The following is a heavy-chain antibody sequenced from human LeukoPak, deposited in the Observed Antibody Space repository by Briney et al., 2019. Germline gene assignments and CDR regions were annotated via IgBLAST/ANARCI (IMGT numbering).Heavy chain of an antibody. V-gene: IGHV4-38-2*02. Sequence: PSETLSLTCTVSGYSISSGYYWGWIRQPPGKGLEWIGSIYHSGSTYYNPSLKSRVTISVDTSKNQFSLKLSSVTAADTAVYYCARMRGFGELLYRYYFDYWGQGTLVTVSS. D-gene: IGHD3-10*01. J-gene: IGHJ4*02. CDR2: IYHSGST. CDR3: ARMRGFGELLYRYYFDY. CDR1: GYSISSGYY.